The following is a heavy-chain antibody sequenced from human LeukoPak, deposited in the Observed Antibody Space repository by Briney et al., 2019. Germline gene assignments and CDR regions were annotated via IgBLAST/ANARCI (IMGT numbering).Heavy chain of an antibody. J-gene: IGHJ4*02. Sequence: ASVKVSCKASGYTFTTYAMNWVRQAPGQGLEWMGWISAYNDNTNYAQKVQGRVTMTTDTSTSTAYMELRSLRSDDTAVYYCARDDTWGLDILTGNWGQGTLVTVSS. V-gene: IGHV1-18*01. CDR3: ARDDTWGLDILTGN. CDR2: ISAYNDNT. CDR1: GYTFTTYA. D-gene: IGHD3-9*01.